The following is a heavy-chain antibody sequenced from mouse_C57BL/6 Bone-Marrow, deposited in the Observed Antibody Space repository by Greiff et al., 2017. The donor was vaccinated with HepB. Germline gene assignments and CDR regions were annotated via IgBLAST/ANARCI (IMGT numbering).Heavy chain of an antibody. CDR1: GFSLTSYG. J-gene: IGHJ4*01. CDR2: IWSGGST. D-gene: IGHD1-1*01. CDR3: ASLYYYCSSALDY. Sequence: QVQLQQPGPGLVQPSQSLSITCTVSGFSLTSYGVHWVRQSPGKGLEWLGVIWSGGSTDYNAAFISRLSISKDNSKSQVFFKMNSLQADDTAIYYCASLYYYCSSALDYWGQGTSVPVSS. V-gene: IGHV2-2*01.